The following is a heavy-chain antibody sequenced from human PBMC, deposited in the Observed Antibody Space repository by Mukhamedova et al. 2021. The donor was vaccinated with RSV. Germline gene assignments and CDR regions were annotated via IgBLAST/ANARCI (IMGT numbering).Heavy chain of an antibody. V-gene: IGHV4-30-2*04. Sequence: SRVTISVDSSKNQFSLKLTSVTAAYTAVYYCARDDAVAAFDYWGQGALVTVSS. D-gene: IGHD6-19*01. J-gene: IGHJ4*02. CDR3: ARDDAVAAFDY.